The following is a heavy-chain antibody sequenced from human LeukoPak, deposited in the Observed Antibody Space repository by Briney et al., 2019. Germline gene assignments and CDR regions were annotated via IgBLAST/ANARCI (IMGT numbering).Heavy chain of an antibody. CDR1: GYSISSGYY. J-gene: IGHJ4*02. CDR3: ARQSYSSSWGSYYFDY. Sequence: SETLSLTCTVSGYSISSGYYRGWIRQPPGKGLEWIGSIYHSGSTYYNPSLKSRVTISVDTSKNQFSLKLSSVTAADTAVFYCARQSYSSSWGSYYFDYWGQGTLVTVSS. CDR2: IYHSGST. V-gene: IGHV4-38-2*02. D-gene: IGHD6-13*01.